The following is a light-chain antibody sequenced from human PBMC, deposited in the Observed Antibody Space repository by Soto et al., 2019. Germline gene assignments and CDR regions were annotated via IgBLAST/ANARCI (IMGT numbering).Light chain of an antibody. CDR1: SSDVGTYNL. CDR2: EGS. Sequence: QSALTQPASVSGSPGQSITISCTGTSSDVGTYNLVSWYQQHPGKAPKLMIFEGSKRPSGVSNRFSGSKSGNTASLTISGLQAEDEADYYCCSYARSSTYVFGPGPKVTVL. J-gene: IGLJ1*01. V-gene: IGLV2-23*01. CDR3: CSYARSSTYV.